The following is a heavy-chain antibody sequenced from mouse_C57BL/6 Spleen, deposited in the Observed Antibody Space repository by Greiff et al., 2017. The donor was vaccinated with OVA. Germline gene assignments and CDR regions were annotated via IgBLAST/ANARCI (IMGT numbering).Heavy chain of an antibody. Sequence: EVQLQQSGPELVKPGASVKMSCKASVYTFTDYNMHWVKQSHGKSLEWIGYINPNNGGTSYNQKFKGKATLTVNKSSSTAYMELRSLTSEDSAVYYCARGPFYYTYWYFDVWGTGTTVTVSS. D-gene: IGHD2-1*01. V-gene: IGHV1-22*01. J-gene: IGHJ1*03. CDR1: VYTFTDYN. CDR3: ARGPFYYTYWYFDV. CDR2: INPNNGGT.